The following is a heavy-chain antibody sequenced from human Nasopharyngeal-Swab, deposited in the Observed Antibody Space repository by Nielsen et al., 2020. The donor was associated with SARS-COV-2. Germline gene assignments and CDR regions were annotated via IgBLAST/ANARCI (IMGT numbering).Heavy chain of an antibody. D-gene: IGHD4-17*01. Sequence: SETLSLTCTVSGGSISSSSYYWGWIRQPPGKGLEWIGSIYYSGSTYYNPSLKSRVTISVDTFKNQFSLKLSSVTAADTAVYYCARGDYGDYVLFDYWGQGTLVTVSS. CDR1: GGSISSSSYY. J-gene: IGHJ4*02. CDR3: ARGDYGDYVLFDY. CDR2: IYYSGST. V-gene: IGHV4-39*01.